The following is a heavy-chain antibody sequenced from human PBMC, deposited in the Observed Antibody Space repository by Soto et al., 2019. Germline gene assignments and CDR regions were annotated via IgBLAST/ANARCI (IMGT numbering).Heavy chain of an antibody. J-gene: IGHJ5*02. V-gene: IGHV1-69*01. D-gene: IGHD3-22*01. Sequence: QVQLVQSGAEVKKPGSSVKVSCKASGGTFSTYPISWVRQAPGQGLEWMGGIIPIFGTPNYAQRFQGRLTFTADESTTTVYMELSSLISEDTAVYYCATNVDSGCYVRWFDPWGQGTLVTVSS. CDR1: GGTFSTYP. CDR2: IIPIFGTP. CDR3: ATNVDSGCYVRWFDP.